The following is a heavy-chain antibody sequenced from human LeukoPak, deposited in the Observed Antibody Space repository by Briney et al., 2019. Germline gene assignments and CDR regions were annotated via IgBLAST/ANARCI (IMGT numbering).Heavy chain of an antibody. Sequence: ASVKVSCKASGYTFTGYYMHWVRQARGQGLEWMGWINPNSGGTNYAQKFQGRVTMTRDTSISTAYMELSRLRSDDTAVYYCARVSTIFGVVPEGVWGQGTLVTVSS. CDR1: GYTFTGYY. J-gene: IGHJ4*02. CDR2: INPNSGGT. CDR3: ARVSTIFGVVPEGV. D-gene: IGHD3-3*01. V-gene: IGHV1-2*02.